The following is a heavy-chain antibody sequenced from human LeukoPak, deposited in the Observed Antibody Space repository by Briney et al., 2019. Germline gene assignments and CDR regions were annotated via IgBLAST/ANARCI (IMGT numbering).Heavy chain of an antibody. D-gene: IGHD1-26*01. CDR2: IYYRGST. CDR3: ARQEGSAHFDY. V-gene: IGHV4-39*01. CDR1: GGSMSSSIYY. Sequence: SETLSPTCTVSGGSMSSSIYYWGWIRQPPGKGLEWLGNIYYRGSTYYNPSLKSRVTISVDTSKNQFSLKLSSVTAADTAVYYCARQEGSAHFDYWGQGTLVTVSS. J-gene: IGHJ4*02.